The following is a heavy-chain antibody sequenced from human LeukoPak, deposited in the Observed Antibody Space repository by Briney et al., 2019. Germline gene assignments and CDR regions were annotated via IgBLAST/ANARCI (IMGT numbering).Heavy chain of an antibody. D-gene: IGHD4-17*01. CDR3: AKDEGVTTSAGDS. CDR2: IVYDGSNK. J-gene: IGHJ4*02. Sequence: PGGSLRLSCAASGFPFSSYGMHWVRQAPGKGLEWVAFIVYDGSNKYYVDSVRGRFTISRDNSKNTLYLQMNSLRGEDTAVYYCAKDEGVTTSAGDSWGQGTLVIVSS. V-gene: IGHV3-30*02. CDR1: GFPFSSYG.